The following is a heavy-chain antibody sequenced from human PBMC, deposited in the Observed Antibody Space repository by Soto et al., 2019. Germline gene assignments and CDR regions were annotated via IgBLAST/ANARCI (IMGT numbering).Heavy chain of an antibody. J-gene: IGHJ5*02. D-gene: IGHD3-3*01. CDR1: GGSVNGYC. V-gene: IGHV4-34*01. CDR2: INHTGGS. CDR3: ATRITVFGLLIPPFDP. Sequence: PSETLSLTCPVYGGSVNGYCWNWIRQPPGKGLEGIGGINHTGGSHYHPSLKSRVNMSVDTYKNQFSLRLSSVTAADTAIYYCATRITVFGLLIPPFDPWGQGTQVTVS.